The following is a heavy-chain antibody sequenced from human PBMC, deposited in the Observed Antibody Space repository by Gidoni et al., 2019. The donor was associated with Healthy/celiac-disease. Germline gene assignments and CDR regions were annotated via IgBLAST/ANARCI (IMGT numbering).Heavy chain of an antibody. Sequence: QVQLVESGAGVVQPGRSLRLSCAAPGFTSRSYAMHWVRQAPGNGLEWVEVISYDGSNKYYADSVKGRFTISRDNSKNTLYLQMNSLRAEDTAVYYCARDPVWTYYYDSSGLGRYFDYWGQGTLVTVSS. CDR3: ARDPVWTYYYDSSGLGRYFDY. J-gene: IGHJ4*02. CDR1: GFTSRSYA. CDR2: ISYDGSNK. D-gene: IGHD3-22*01. V-gene: IGHV3-30*01.